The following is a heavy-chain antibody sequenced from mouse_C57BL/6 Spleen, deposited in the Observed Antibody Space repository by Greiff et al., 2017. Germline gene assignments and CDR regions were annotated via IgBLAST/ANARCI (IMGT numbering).Heavy chain of an antibody. CDR1: GYTFTSYW. D-gene: IGHD1-1*01. CDR2: IHPNSGST. Sequence: VQLQESGAELVKPGASVKLSCKASGYTFTSYWMHWVKQRPGQGLEWIGMIHPNSGSTNYNEKFKSKATLTVDKSSSTAYMQLSSLTSEDSAVYYCARSSITTVVSNFDYWGQGTTLTVSS. CDR3: ARSSITTVVSNFDY. J-gene: IGHJ2*01. V-gene: IGHV1-64*01.